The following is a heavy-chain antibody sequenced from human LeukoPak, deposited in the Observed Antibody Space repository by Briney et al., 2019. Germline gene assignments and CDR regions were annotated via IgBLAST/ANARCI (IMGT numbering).Heavy chain of an antibody. CDR3: AGATKWLAHDF. J-gene: IGHJ4*02. CDR2: IKEDGSEE. Sequence: GGSLRLSCAASGFTFSNYWMSWVRQAPGIGLQWVAKIKEDGSEEDYVDSVKGRFTVSRDTYKNTLFLQMKSLRADDTAVYYCAGATKWLAHDFWGQGTLVTVSS. CDR1: GFTFSNYW. D-gene: IGHD6-19*01. V-gene: IGHV3-7*05.